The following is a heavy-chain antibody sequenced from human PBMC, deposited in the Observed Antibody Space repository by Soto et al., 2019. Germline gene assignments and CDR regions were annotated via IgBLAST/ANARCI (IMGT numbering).Heavy chain of an antibody. CDR3: ARSLDSSGCSVVSMDV. J-gene: IGHJ6*02. D-gene: IGHD3-22*01. V-gene: IGHV4-34*01. Sequence: SETLSLTCAVYGGSFSGYYWSWIRQPPGKGLEWIGEINHSGSANYNPSLKSRITISVDTSKNQLSLKLSSVTAADTAVYYCARSLDSSGCSVVSMDVWGQGTTVIVSS. CDR2: INHSGSA. CDR1: GGSFSGYY.